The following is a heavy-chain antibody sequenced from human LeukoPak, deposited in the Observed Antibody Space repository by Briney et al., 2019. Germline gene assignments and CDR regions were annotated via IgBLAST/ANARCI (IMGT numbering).Heavy chain of an antibody. Sequence: ASVKVSCKASGCTFTSYGISWVRQAPGQGLEGMGWISAYNGNTNYAQKLQGRVTITTDTSTSTAYMELRSLRSDATAVYYCARGRYCSSTSCYGGYGMDVWGQGTPVTVSS. CDR3: ARGRYCSSTSCYGGYGMDV. D-gene: IGHD2-2*01. CDR2: ISAYNGNT. J-gene: IGHJ6*02. CDR1: GCTFTSYG. V-gene: IGHV1-18*01.